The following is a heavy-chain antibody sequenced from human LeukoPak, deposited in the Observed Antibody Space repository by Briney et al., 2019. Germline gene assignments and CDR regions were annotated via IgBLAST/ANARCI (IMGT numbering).Heavy chain of an antibody. Sequence: SETLSFTCTVSGGSISSYYWSWIRQPPGKGLEWIGYIYYSGSTNYNPSLKSRVTISVDTSKNQFSLKLSSVTAADTAVYYCARGDGGYYPYYFDYWGQGTLVTVSS. CDR2: IYYSGST. J-gene: IGHJ4*02. CDR3: ARGDGGYYPYYFDY. V-gene: IGHV4-59*01. CDR1: GGSISSYY. D-gene: IGHD3-22*01.